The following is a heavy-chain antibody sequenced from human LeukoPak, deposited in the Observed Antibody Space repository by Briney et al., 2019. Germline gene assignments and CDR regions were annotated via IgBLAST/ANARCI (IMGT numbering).Heavy chain of an antibody. Sequence: SSETLSLTCTVSGGSLSSYYRSWTRQPPGKGLEWIGYIYSSGSTNYSPSLKSRVTLSLDTSRNQFSLKLTSVTAADTAVYYCARDVYCGGDCSYFDSWGQGILVTVSS. CDR3: ARDVYCGGDCSYFDS. D-gene: IGHD2-21*02. CDR1: GGSLSSYY. CDR2: IYSSGST. J-gene: IGHJ4*02. V-gene: IGHV4-59*01.